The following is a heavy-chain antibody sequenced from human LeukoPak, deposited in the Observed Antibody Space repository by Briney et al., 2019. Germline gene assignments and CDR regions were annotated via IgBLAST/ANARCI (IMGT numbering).Heavy chain of an antibody. V-gene: IGHV1-18*01. J-gene: IGHJ4*02. CDR1: GYTFTKYG. D-gene: IGHD2-15*01. CDR2: ISAYNGNT. Sequence: ASVKVSCKASGYTFTKYGISWVRQAPGQGLEWIGWISAYNGNTNYAQKLQGRVTMTTDTSTSTAYMELRSLRSDDTAVYYCARGGGYCSGGSCYEFDYWGQGTLVTVSS. CDR3: ARGGGYCSGGSCYEFDY.